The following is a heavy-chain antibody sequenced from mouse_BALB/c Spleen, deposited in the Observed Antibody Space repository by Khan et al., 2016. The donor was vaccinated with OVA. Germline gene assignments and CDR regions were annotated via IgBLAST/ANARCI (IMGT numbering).Heavy chain of an antibody. CDR1: GDSITTGY. J-gene: IGHJ3*01. V-gene: IGHV3-8*02. Sequence: DVKLEESGPSLVKPSQTLSLTCSVTGDSITTGYWNWIRKFPGNKLEYMGYIIYTGYTYYNPSLKSRISITRHTSNNQYYLQLNSVTDEDTATYYCARSTYRYAFVYWGQGTLVTVSA. D-gene: IGHD2-14*01. CDR3: ARSTYRYAFVY. CDR2: IIYTGYT.